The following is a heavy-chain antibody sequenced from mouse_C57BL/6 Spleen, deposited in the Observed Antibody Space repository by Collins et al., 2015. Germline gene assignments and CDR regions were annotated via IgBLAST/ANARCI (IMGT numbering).Heavy chain of an antibody. CDR2: IWSGGST. CDR1: GFSLTSYG. Sequence: TVSGFSLTSYGVHWVRQSPGKGLEWLGVIWSGGSTDYNAAFISRPSISKDNSKSQVFFKMNSLQADDTAIYYCAIDGYLAWFAYWGQGTLVTVSA. D-gene: IGHD2-3*01. V-gene: IGHV2-2*01. J-gene: IGHJ3*01. CDR3: AIDGYLAWFAY.